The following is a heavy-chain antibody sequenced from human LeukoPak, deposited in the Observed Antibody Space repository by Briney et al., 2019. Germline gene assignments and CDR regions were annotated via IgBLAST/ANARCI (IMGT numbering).Heavy chain of an antibody. D-gene: IGHD2-15*01. Sequence: ASVKVSCKASGYTFTSYGISWVRQAPGQGLEWMGWISAYNGNTNYAQKLQGRVTMTTDTSTSTAYMELRGLRSDDTAVYYCARDQRLRYCSGGSCRPADYWGQGTLVTVSS. CDR2: ISAYNGNT. J-gene: IGHJ4*02. CDR1: GYTFTSYG. CDR3: ARDQRLRYCSGGSCRPADY. V-gene: IGHV1-18*01.